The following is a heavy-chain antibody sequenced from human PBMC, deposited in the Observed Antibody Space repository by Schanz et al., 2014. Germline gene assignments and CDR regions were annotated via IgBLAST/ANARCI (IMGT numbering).Heavy chain of an antibody. CDR3: VREENYPSFLGYYYYMDV. Sequence: VQLLESGGGLAQPGGSLRLACAASGFAFRSYAMHWVRQAPGKGLEWAALISHDGNNKHYVDSVEGRFTISRDNSKSMLFLEMSSLRVEDTAVYYCVREENYPSFLGYYYYMDVWGKGTSVTVSS. J-gene: IGHJ6*03. CDR2: ISHDGNNK. D-gene: IGHD3-10*01. CDR1: GFAFRSYA. V-gene: IGHV3-30-3*01.